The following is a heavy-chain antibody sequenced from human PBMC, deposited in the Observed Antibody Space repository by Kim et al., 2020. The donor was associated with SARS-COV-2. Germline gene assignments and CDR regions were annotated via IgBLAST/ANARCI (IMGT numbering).Heavy chain of an antibody. V-gene: IGHV3-23*01. CDR2: ISGSGGST. J-gene: IGHJ4*02. CDR1: GFTFSSYA. CDR3: ATRDPIVVVPAAGDY. D-gene: IGHD2-2*01. Sequence: GGSLRLSCAASGFTFSSYAMSWVRQAPGKGLEWVAAISGSGGSTYYADSVKGRFTISRDNSKNTLYLQMNSLRAEDTAVYYCATRDPIVVVPAAGDYWGQGTLVTVSS.